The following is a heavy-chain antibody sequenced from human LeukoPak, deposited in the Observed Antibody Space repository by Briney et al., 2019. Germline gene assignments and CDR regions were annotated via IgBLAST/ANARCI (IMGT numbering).Heavy chain of an antibody. V-gene: IGHV3-48*03. D-gene: IGHD6-19*01. J-gene: IGHJ4*02. CDR3: ARVDSSGWYLV. CDR1: GFTFSSYE. CDR2: ISSSGSTI. Sequence: HSGGSLRLSCAASGFTFSSYEMAWVRQAPGKGLEWVSYISSSGSTIYYADSVKGRFTISRDNAKNSLYLQMNSLRAEDTAVYYCARVDSSGWYLVWGQGTLVTVSS.